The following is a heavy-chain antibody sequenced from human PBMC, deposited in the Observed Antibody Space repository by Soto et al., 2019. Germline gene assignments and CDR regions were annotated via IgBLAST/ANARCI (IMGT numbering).Heavy chain of an antibody. V-gene: IGHV3-21*01. CDR2: ISSSSSYI. CDR1: GFTFSSYS. Sequence: EVQLVESGGGLVKPGGSLRLSCAASGFTFSSYSMNWVRQAPGKGLEWVSSISSSSSYIYYADSVKGRFTISRDNAKNSLDPQMNSLRAEDTAVYYCARDWGYSSSWPTHGMDVWGQGTTVTVSS. CDR3: ARDWGYSSSWPTHGMDV. J-gene: IGHJ6*02. D-gene: IGHD6-13*01.